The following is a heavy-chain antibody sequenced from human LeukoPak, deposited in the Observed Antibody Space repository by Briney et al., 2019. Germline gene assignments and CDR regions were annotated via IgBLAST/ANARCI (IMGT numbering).Heavy chain of an antibody. V-gene: IGHV3-15*01. Sequence: GGSLRLSCAASGFTFSNAWMSWVRQAPGKGLEWVGRIKSKTDGGTADYAAPVKGRFTISRDDSKNTLYLQMNSLKTEDTAVYYCTTVLIPFLSNVDYWGQGTLVTVSS. CDR2: IKSKTDGGTA. D-gene: IGHD2-15*01. J-gene: IGHJ4*02. CDR1: GFTFSNAW. CDR3: TTVLIPFLSNVDY.